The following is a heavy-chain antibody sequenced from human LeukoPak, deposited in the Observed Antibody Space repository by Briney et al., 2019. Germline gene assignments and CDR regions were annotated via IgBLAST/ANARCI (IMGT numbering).Heavy chain of an antibody. V-gene: IGHV4-59*01. CDR1: GGSISSYY. CDR3: ARESTDYDSSPRDAFDT. CDR2: IYYSGST. J-gene: IGHJ3*02. Sequence: PSETLSLTRTVSGGSISSYYWSWIRQPPGKGLEWIGYIYYSGSTNYNPSLKSRATISVDTSKNQFSLKLSSVTAADTAVYYCARESTDYDSSPRDAFDTWGQGRLVTVSS. D-gene: IGHD3-22*01.